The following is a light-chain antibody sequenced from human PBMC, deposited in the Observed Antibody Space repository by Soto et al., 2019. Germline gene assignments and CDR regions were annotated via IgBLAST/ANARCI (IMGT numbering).Light chain of an antibody. CDR1: SSDVGGYNY. Sequence: QSALTQPPSASGSPGQSVTISCAGTSSDVGGYNYVSWYQQYPGKVPKLMIYEVSERPSGVPDRFSGSKSGNTAFLTVSGLQAEDEADYYCGSYTSSRIYVFGAGTKVTVL. CDR3: GSYTSSRIYV. J-gene: IGLJ1*01. V-gene: IGLV2-8*01. CDR2: EVS.